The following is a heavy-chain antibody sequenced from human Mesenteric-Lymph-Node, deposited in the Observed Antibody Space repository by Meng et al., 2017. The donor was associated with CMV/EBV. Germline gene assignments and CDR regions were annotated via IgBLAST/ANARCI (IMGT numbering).Heavy chain of an antibody. D-gene: IGHD4-17*01. J-gene: IGHJ4*02. CDR3: ARDRVSRYGIDY. V-gene: IGHV3-48*03. Sequence: GESLKISCAASGFSFNNYEMNWVRQAPGKGLEWVSYISSSGSTIYYADSVKGRFTISRDNAKDSLYLQMNILRAEDTGVYYCARDRVSRYGIDYWGQGTLVTVSS. CDR2: ISSSGSTI. CDR1: GFSFNNYE.